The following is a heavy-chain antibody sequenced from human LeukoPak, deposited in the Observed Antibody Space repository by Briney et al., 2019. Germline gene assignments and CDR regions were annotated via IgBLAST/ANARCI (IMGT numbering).Heavy chain of an antibody. V-gene: IGHV1-69*04. CDR1: GGTFSSYA. CDR2: IIPILGIA. D-gene: IGHD6-13*01. CDR3: ASSSSSWSSYYYGMDV. Sequence: SVKVSCKASGGTFSSYAISWVRQAPGQGLEWMGRIIPILGIANYAQKFQGRVTITADKSTSTAYMELSSLRSEDTAVYYCASSSSSWSSYYYGMDVWGQGTTVIVS. J-gene: IGHJ6*02.